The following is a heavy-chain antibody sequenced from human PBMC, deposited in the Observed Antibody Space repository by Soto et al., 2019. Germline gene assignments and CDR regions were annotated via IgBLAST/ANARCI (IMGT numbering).Heavy chain of an antibody. D-gene: IGHD2-2*01. CDR3: ARCLFDVPAYGMDV. Sequence: QVQLQESGPGLVKPSQTLSLTCTVSGGSISSGGYYWSWIRQHPGKGLEWIGYIYYSGSTDYNPSLKSRVTISVDTSKNQFSLKLSSVTAADTAVYYCARCLFDVPAYGMDVWGQGTTVTVSS. V-gene: IGHV4-31*03. J-gene: IGHJ6*02. CDR2: IYYSGST. CDR1: GGSISSGGYY.